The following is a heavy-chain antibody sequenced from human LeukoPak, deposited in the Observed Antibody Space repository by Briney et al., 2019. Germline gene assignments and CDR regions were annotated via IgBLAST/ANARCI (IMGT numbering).Heavy chain of an antibody. CDR1: GYSIISDYY. J-gene: IGHJ6*04. CDR2: IYHSGTT. D-gene: IGHD2-15*01. Sequence: PSETLSLTCAVSGYSIISDYYWDWIRQPPGKGLEWIGSIYHSGTTYYNPSLKSRFTISVDTSKNQFSLRLSSVTAADTAIYYCARLIRAANPRNFYYAMDVWGKGTTVTVSS. CDR3: ARLIRAANPRNFYYAMDV. V-gene: IGHV4-38-2*01.